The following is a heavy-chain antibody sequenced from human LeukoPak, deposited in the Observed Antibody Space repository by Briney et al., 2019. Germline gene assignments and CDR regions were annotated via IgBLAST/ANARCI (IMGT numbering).Heavy chain of an antibody. V-gene: IGHV3-48*03. D-gene: IGHD3-16*01. CDR1: GINFSDSE. CDR3: ARGDSYVLDY. CDR2: ISSSGTTI. J-gene: IGHJ4*02. Sequence: GGSLRLSCAASGINFSDSEMNWVRQAPGKGLEWVSYISSSGTTIYYADSVKGRFTISRDNAKNSLYLQMNSLRAEDTAVYYCARGDSYVLDYWGQGTLVTVSS.